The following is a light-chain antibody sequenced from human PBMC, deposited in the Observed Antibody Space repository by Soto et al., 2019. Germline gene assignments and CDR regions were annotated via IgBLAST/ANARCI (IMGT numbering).Light chain of an antibody. V-gene: IGKV3-15*01. J-gene: IGKJ1*01. CDR2: SAS. CDR1: QSVSSD. Sequence: EIVMTQSPATLSVSPGERATLSCRASQSVSSDLAWYHQKPGQAPRLLIYSASTRATGIPARFSGSGSGTEFTLTIKSLQSEDFAVYYCQQYNNWPRTFGQGTKVEIK. CDR3: QQYNNWPRT.